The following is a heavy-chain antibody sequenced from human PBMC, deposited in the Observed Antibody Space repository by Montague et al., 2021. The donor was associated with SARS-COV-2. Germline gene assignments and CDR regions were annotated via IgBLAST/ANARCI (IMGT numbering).Heavy chain of an antibody. J-gene: IGHJ4*02. Sequence: SETLSLTCTVSGGSISSFYWSLFRQPPGKGLQCIGYISDSGSTNYNPSLTSRVPMSVDTSKNQFSLKVHSVPAADTAVYYCARHYCATLPADYWGQGTLVTVSS. CDR3: ARHYCATLPADY. CDR2: ISDSGST. D-gene: IGHD2-15*01. CDR1: GGSISSFY. V-gene: IGHV4-59*08.